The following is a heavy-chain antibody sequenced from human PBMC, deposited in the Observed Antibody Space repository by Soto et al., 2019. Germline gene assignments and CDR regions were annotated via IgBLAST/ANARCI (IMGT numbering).Heavy chain of an antibody. CDR2: ISGYSGNA. V-gene: IGHV1-18*04. D-gene: IGHD4-17*01. CDR1: GYIFSDYG. J-gene: IGHJ4*02. Sequence: QVQVMQSGAEVKKPGDSVQVSCKTSGYIFSDYGINWVRQAPGQGLEWMGWISGYSGNANLAQKCQGRVTMTTDKSTRTAYMELRRLRSDDTAVYYCAKRTSGTTWGESDYWGQGTLVTVSS. CDR3: AKRTSGTTWGESDY.